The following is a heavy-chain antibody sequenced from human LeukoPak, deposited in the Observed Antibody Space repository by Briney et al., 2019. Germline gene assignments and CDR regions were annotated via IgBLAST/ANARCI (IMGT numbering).Heavy chain of an antibody. D-gene: IGHD5-24*01. V-gene: IGHV3-33*06. Sequence: GRSLRLSCAASGFTFSSYGMHWVRQAPGKGLEWVAVIWYDGSNKYYADSVKGRFTISRDNSKNTLYLQMNSLRAEDTAVYYCDNEAYIEMATITPDYWGQGTLVTVSS. CDR1: GFTFSSYG. CDR3: DNEAYIEMATITPDY. J-gene: IGHJ4*02. CDR2: IWYDGSNK.